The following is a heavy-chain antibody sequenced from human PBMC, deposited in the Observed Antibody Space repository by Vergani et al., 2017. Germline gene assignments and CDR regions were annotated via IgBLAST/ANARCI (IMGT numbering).Heavy chain of an antibody. CDR2: ISSSSSSI. J-gene: IGHJ6*03. Sequence: VQLVESGGGVVKPGGSLRLSCTASGFTFSSYSMNWVRQAPGKGLEWVSSISSSSSSIYYADSVKGRFTISRDNAKNSLYLQMNSLRAEDTAVYYCARETLGYCSSTSCYGAWYYYMDVWGKGTTVTVSS. D-gene: IGHD2-2*01. CDR1: GFTFSSYS. CDR3: ARETLGYCSSTSCYGAWYYYMDV. V-gene: IGHV3-21*01.